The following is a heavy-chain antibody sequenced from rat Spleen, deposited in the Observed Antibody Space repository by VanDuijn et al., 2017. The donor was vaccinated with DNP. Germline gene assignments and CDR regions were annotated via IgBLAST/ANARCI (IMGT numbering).Heavy chain of an antibody. CDR3: ARGTVATRGYYFDY. J-gene: IGHJ2*01. V-gene: IGHV5-7*01. CDR2: ISTSGGST. D-gene: IGHD1-3*01. Sequence: EVQLVESGGGLVQPGRSLKLSCAASGFTLSDYNMAWVRQAPKKGLEWVATISTSGGSTYYPDSVKGRFTISRDNAKNTLYLQMNSLRSEDTATYYCARGTVATRGYYFDYWGQGVMVTVSS. CDR1: GFTLSDYN.